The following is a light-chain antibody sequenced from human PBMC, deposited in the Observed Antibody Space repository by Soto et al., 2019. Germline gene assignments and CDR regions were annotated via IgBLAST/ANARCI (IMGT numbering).Light chain of an antibody. V-gene: IGLV1-44*01. Sequence: QSVLTQPPSASGTPGQRVTISCSGSNSNIGSNTANWCQQLPGTAPKLLIYSNDQRPSGVPDRFSGSKSGTSASLAISGLQSEDEADYYCAAWDDSLNGLVVFGGGTKLTVL. J-gene: IGLJ2*01. CDR3: AAWDDSLNGLVV. CDR1: NSNIGSNT. CDR2: SND.